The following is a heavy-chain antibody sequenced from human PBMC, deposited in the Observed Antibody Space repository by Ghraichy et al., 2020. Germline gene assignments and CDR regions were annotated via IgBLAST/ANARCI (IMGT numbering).Heavy chain of an antibody. CDR2: INWNGAST. CDR1: GFIFADYG. J-gene: IGHJ4*02. Sequence: GESLNISCAGSGFIFADYGMSWVRQVPGKGLEWVSGINWNGASTGYADSVKGRFTISRDNARNSLYLQMNSLRAEDTALYYCARDQLNSGYSYGYPYWGQGTLVTVSS. V-gene: IGHV3-20*04. D-gene: IGHD5-18*01. CDR3: ARDQLNSGYSYGYPY.